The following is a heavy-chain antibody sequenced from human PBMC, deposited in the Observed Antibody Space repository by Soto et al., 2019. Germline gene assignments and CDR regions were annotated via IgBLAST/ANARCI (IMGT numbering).Heavy chain of an antibody. CDR3: ARGQQLNY. D-gene: IGHD6-13*01. Sequence: QVPLVESGGGLVQPGGSLRLSCAASGFTFIDYYMSWIRQAPGKGLEWVSYINPTSDYTNYAGSVKGRFTISRDNANSLLYLQMKSLRADDTAIYYCARGQQLNYWGQGTLVTVSS. CDR2: INPTSDYT. J-gene: IGHJ4*02. V-gene: IGHV3-11*05. CDR1: GFTFIDYY.